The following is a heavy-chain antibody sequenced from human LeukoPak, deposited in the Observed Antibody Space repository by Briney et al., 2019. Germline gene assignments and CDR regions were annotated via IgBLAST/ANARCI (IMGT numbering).Heavy chain of an antibody. D-gene: IGHD3-3*01. V-gene: IGHV4-59*01. Sequence: SETLSLTCAVYGGSFSGYYWSWIRQPPGKGLEWIGYIYYSGSTNYNPSLKSRVTISVDTSKNQFSLKLSSVTAADTAVYYCARAYYDFWSGYFDYWGQGTLVTVSS. CDR3: ARAYYDFWSGYFDY. CDR1: GGSFSGYY. CDR2: IYYSGST. J-gene: IGHJ4*02.